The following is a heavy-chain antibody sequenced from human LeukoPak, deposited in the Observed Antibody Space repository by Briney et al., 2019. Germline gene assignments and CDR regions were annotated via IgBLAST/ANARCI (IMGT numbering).Heavy chain of an antibody. CDR3: ARHHYDSSGYYFDGVGY. Sequence: SETLSLTCTVSGGSISSSSYYWGWIRQPPGKGLEWIGSIYYSGSTYYNPSLKSRVTISVDTSKNQFSLKLSSVTAADTAVYYCARHHYDSSGYYFDGVGYWGQGTLVTVSS. CDR2: IYYSGST. V-gene: IGHV4-39*01. J-gene: IGHJ4*02. D-gene: IGHD3-22*01. CDR1: GGSISSSSYY.